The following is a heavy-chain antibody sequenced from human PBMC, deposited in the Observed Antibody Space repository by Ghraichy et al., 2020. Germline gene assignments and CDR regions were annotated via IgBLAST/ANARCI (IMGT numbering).Heavy chain of an antibody. D-gene: IGHD3-3*01. Sequence: SETLSLTCTVSGGSISNNNYYWAWIRQPPGKGLEWIGSIYYSGSTYYNPSLKSRVTISVDTSKNQFSLKLSSVSATDTAVYYCAGDGVTFFAGGAFDYGGQGTLVTVSS. CDR3: AGDGVTFFAGGAFDY. CDR2: IYYSGST. V-gene: IGHV4-39*01. CDR1: GGSISNNNYY. J-gene: IGHJ4*02.